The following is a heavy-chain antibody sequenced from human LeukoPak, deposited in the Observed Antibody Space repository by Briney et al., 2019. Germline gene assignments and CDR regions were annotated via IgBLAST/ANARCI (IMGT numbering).Heavy chain of an antibody. D-gene: IGHD1-20*01. CDR2: ISGRGVGT. CDR1: GFTFSTYA. V-gene: IGHV3-23*01. Sequence: GGSLRLSCAASGFTFSTYAMSWVRQAPGKGLEWVSAISGRGVGTSYADSVRGRFTISRDNSKNTLYLQMNSLRAEDTAVYYCAKAASGNWNDVSGYWGQGTLVTVSS. CDR3: AKAASGNWNDVSGY. J-gene: IGHJ4*02.